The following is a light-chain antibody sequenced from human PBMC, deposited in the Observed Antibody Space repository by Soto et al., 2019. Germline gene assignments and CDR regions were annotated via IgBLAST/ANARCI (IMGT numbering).Light chain of an antibody. J-gene: IGKJ1*01. CDR1: QSVLYSSNNKNY. CDR2: WAS. CDR3: QQYYSTPQT. V-gene: IGKV4-1*01. Sequence: DIVMTQSPDSLAVSLGERATINCKSSQSVLYSSNNKNYLAWYQQKPGQPPKLLIYWASTRESGVPDRFSGSGSGTDFTLPISSLHAEHVAVYYCQQYYSTPQTFDQATKVVIK.